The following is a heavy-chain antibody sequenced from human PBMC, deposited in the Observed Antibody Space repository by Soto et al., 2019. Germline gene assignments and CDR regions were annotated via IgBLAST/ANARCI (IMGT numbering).Heavy chain of an antibody. J-gene: IGHJ5*02. Sequence: ASVKVSCKASGYTSSNYGMHWVRQAPGQGLEWMGWINAGSGNTKYSQKFQGRITMTRDTSASTAYMELSSLRSEDTAVYYCARHFYDFQFNWFDPWGQGTLVTVSS. CDR1: GYTSSNYG. CDR3: ARHFYDFQFNWFDP. D-gene: IGHD3-3*01. CDR2: INAGSGNT. V-gene: IGHV1-3*01.